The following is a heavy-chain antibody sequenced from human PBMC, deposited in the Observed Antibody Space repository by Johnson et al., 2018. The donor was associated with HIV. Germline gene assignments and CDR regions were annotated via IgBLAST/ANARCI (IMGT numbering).Heavy chain of an antibody. CDR3: ARAPNVWGGSYYGDVFDI. CDR1: GFTVSSNY. J-gene: IGHJ3*02. D-gene: IGHD1-26*01. V-gene: IGHV3-53*01. CDR2: IYSGGST. Sequence: VQLVESGGGLIQPGGSLRLSCAASGFTVSSNYMSWVRQAPGKGLEWVSVIYSGGSTYYADSVKGRFTISRDNSKNTVYLQMNSLRAEDTAVYYCARAPNVWGGSYYGDVFDIWGQGTMVAVSS.